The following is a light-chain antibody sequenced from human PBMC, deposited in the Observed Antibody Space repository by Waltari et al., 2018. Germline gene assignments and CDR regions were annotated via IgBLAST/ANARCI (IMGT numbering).Light chain of an antibody. CDR1: TSDVGGYDY. Sequence: QSALTQPASVSGSPGQSIAISCTGTTSDVGGYDYVSWYKQHPGKAPKLMIYDVRNRPSGVSTRFSGAKSGNTASLTISGLQAEDEADYYGSSYTTSGTLFGTGTKVTVL. CDR2: DVR. CDR3: SSYTTSGTL. J-gene: IGLJ1*01. V-gene: IGLV2-14*03.